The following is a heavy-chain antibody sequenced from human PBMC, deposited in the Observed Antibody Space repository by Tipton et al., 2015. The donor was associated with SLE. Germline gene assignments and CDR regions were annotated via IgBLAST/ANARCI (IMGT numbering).Heavy chain of an antibody. CDR1: GGSFSGYY. J-gene: IGHJ4*02. CDR3: ARALQNYFDY. Sequence: TLSLTCAVYGGSFSGYYWSWIRQPPGKGLEYVGEINHRGSTNYNPSLKSRVTISVDTSKNQFSLKLSSVTAADTAVYYCARALQNYFDYWGQGTLVTVSS. V-gene: IGHV4-34*01. CDR2: INHRGST.